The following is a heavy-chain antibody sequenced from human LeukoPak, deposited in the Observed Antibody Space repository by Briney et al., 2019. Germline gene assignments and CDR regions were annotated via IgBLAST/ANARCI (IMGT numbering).Heavy chain of an antibody. D-gene: IGHD3-22*01. V-gene: IGHV3-64D*09. Sequence: PGGSLRLSCSASGFTLTPYSIHWVRQAPEKGLEYVSSITTDGTGTYYADSLKGRFIISRDNSKNTLYLQMSSLRAEDTAVYYCVRLSSAYYSDYWGQGTPVTVSS. CDR3: VRLSSAYYSDY. CDR1: GFTLTPYS. J-gene: IGHJ4*02. CDR2: ITTDGTGT.